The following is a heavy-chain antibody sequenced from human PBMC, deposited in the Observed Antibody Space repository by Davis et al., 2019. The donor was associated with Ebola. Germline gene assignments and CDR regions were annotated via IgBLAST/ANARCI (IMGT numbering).Heavy chain of an antibody. CDR2: ISSSGYYI. V-gene: IGHV3-21*01. CDR1: GFTFSSYS. J-gene: IGHJ4*02. Sequence: GGSLRLSCAASGFTFSSYSMNWVRQAPGKGLEWVSSISSSGYYIYYADSLKGRFTISRDNAKNSLHLQMNSLRAEDTAVYYCARRADYWGQGTLVTVSS. CDR3: ARRADY.